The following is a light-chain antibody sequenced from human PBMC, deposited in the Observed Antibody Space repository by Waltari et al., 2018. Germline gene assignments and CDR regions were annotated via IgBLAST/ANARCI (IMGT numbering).Light chain of an antibody. CDR2: GAS. CDR3: QQYSNRLT. CDR1: QSVSSN. Sequence: EIVMTQSPATLSVSQGERATLSCRASQSVSSNLAWYQQKPGQAPRLLINGASTRATGIPARFSGSGSGTEFTLTISSLQSEDFAVYYCQQYSNRLTFGGGTKVEIK. J-gene: IGKJ4*01. V-gene: IGKV3-15*01.